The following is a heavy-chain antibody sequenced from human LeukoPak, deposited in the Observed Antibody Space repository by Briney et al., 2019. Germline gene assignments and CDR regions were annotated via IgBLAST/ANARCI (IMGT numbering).Heavy chain of an antibody. CDR3: VTSICCYDPSGYYPFDY. Sequence: ASVKVSCKASGYTFTSYDIXXXXXXTXXXXXXXXXMXPGSXNTGYAQKLEGRXTXXRNTAXXXAYMELSSLRTEDTAVYYCVTSICCYDPSGYYPFDYWGQGTLVTVSS. V-gene: IGHV1-8*01. J-gene: IGHJ4*02. CDR1: GYTFTSYD. CDR2: MXPGSXNT. D-gene: IGHD3-22*01.